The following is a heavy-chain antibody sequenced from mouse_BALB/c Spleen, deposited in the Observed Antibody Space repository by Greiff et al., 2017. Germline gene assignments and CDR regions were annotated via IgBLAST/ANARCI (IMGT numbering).Heavy chain of an antibody. D-gene: IGHD1-1*01. J-gene: IGHJ2*01. CDR2: IWGGGST. CDR3: AKHEDYYGSGFDY. V-gene: IGHV2-6-5*01. CDR1: GFSLTDYG. Sequence: QVQLKESGPGLVAPSQSLSITCTVSGFSLTDYGVSWIRQPPGKGLEWLGVIWGGGSTYYNSAIKSRRSISKDNSKSQVVLKMNSLQTDDTAMYYSAKHEDYYGSGFDYWGQGTTVTVSS.